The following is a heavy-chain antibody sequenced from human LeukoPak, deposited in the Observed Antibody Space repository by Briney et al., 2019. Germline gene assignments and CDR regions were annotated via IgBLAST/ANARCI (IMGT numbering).Heavy chain of an antibody. CDR2: IRYDESYQ. D-gene: IGHD6-25*01. Sequence: HRGGSLRLSCAASGFTFSSYAMSWVRQAPGKGLEWVAYIRYDESYQYYVDSVRGRFTISRDNSKNMLFLQMNSLGAEDTAVYYCAAIAAAALYWGQGTQVTVSS. V-gene: IGHV3-30*02. J-gene: IGHJ4*02. CDR3: AAIAAAALY. CDR1: GFTFSSYA.